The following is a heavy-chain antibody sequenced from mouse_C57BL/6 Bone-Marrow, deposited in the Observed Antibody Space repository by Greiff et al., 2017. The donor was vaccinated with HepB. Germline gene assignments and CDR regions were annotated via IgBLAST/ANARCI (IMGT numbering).Heavy chain of an antibody. CDR3: ARLGVITTVVATDY. D-gene: IGHD1-1*01. Sequence: EVQLQESGPELVKPGDSVKISCKASGYSFTGYFMNWVMQSHGKSLEWIGRINPYNGDTFYNQKLKGKATLTVDKSSSTAHMELRSLTSEDSAVYYCARLGVITTVVATDYWGQGTTLTVSS. CDR2: INPYNGDT. V-gene: IGHV1-20*01. J-gene: IGHJ2*01. CDR1: GYSFTGYF.